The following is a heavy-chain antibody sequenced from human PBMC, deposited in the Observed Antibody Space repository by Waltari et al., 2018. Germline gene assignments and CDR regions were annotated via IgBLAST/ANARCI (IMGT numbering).Heavy chain of an antibody. J-gene: IGHJ4*02. V-gene: IGHV1-8*03. D-gene: IGHD2-15*01. CDR2: MNPNSGNT. Sequence: QVQLVQSGAEVKKPGASVKVSCKASGSTFTSPDINWVRQATGQGLEWMGWMNPNSGNTGYAQKFQGRVTITRNTSISTAYMELSSLRSEDTAVYYCARGGVVAAIPDYWGQGTLVTVSS. CDR3: ARGGVVAAIPDY. CDR1: GSTFTSPD.